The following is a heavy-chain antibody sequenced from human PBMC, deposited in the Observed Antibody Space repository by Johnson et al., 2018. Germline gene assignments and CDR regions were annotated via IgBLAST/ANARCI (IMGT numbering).Heavy chain of an antibody. J-gene: IGHJ1*01. CDR1: GFTFSSYA. Sequence: QVQLVQSGGGVVQPGRSLRLSCAASGFTFSSYAMHWVRQAPGKGLEWVAVISYDGSNKYYADSVKGRFTISRDNSKNTLYLQMNRLRAEDTAVYYCAKDWEVAAVDTGGYFHHWGQGTLVTVSS. CDR3: AKDWEVAAVDTGGYFHH. CDR2: ISYDGSNK. D-gene: IGHD6-13*01. V-gene: IGHV3-30-3*01.